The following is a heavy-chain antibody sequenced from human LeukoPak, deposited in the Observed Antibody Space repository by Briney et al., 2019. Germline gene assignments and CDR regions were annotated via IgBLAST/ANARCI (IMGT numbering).Heavy chain of an antibody. V-gene: IGHV4-59*11. CDR3: SSVGSHYDFWSGYPYWFDP. D-gene: IGHD3-3*01. Sequence: SETLSLTCPVSGGSISSHYWSWIRQPPGKGLEWIGYIYHSGSTNYNPSLKSRVTISVDTSKTRFSLKLSSLTAADTAGYYCSSVGSHYDFWSGYPYWFDPWGRGTLVTVSS. CDR1: GGSISSHY. CDR2: IYHSGST. J-gene: IGHJ5*02.